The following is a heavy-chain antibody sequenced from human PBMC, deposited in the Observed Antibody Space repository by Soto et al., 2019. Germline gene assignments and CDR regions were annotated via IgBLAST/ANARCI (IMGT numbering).Heavy chain of an antibody. D-gene: IGHD5-18*01. CDR3: ARGGYGYGLDY. CDR2: IYYSGST. J-gene: IGHJ4*02. V-gene: IGHV4-31*03. CDR1: GGSISSGGYY. Sequence: PSETLSLTCTVSGGSISSGGYYWSWIRQHPGKGLEWIGYIYYSGSTYYNPSLKSRVTISVDTSKNQFSLKLSSVTAADTAVYYCARGGYGYGLDYWGKGTLVPVSS.